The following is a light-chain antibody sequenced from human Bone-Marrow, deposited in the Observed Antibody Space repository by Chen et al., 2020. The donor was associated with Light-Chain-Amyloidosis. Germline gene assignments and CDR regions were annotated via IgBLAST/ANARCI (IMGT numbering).Light chain of an antibody. CDR1: NIGSAA. CDR2: DDR. J-gene: IGLJ1*01. V-gene: IGLV3-21*02. CDR3: QVWDGSLNHV. Sequence: SYVLTQPPSVSVAPGQTARITCGGDNIGSAAVHWYQHKPGQAPVLVVYDDRDRPSGIPERFSGSNSENTATLAISRVEAGDEADDFCQVWDGSLNHVCGTGTKVSVL.